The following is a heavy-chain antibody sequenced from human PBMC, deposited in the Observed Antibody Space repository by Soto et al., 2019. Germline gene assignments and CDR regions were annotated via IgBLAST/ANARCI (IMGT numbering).Heavy chain of an antibody. CDR2: IKQDGSEK. D-gene: IGHD2-15*01. Sequence: GGSLRLSCAASGFNFNTYWMGWVRQAPGKGLEWVAKIKQDGSEKYYGDSVRGRFTISRDNANNSLYLHMNSVRAEDTAVYFCARDRNVVVPAAIPYVDVWGQGTTVTVSS. CDR1: GFNFNTYW. CDR3: ARDRNVVVPAAIPYVDV. V-gene: IGHV3-7*03. J-gene: IGHJ6*02.